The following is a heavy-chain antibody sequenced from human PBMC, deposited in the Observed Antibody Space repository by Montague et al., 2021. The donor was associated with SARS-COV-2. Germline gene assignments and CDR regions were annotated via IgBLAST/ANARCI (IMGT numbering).Heavy chain of an antibody. CDR3: ARGGGYYNYGLDV. Sequence: SETLSLTCTVSGGSISNYYWSWIRQHPGRGLVWIGYIYYSGSTTYSPSLKSRVTTSLDTSKNQFSLKVTSVTAADTAVYYCARGGGYYNYGLDVWGPGTTVTVSS. J-gene: IGHJ6*02. CDR2: IYYSGST. D-gene: IGHD3-22*01. V-gene: IGHV4-59*01. CDR1: GGSISNYY.